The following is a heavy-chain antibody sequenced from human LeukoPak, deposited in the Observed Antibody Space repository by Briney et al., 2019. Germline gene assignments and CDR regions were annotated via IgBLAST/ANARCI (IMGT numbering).Heavy chain of an antibody. CDR2: ISSSSSYI. Sequence: PGGSLRLSCAASGFTFSSYSMNWVRQAPGKGLEWVSSISSSSSYIYYADSVKGRFTISRDNAKNSLYLQMNSLRAEDTAVYYCAREGYCSSTSCPLLYWGQGTLVTVSS. D-gene: IGHD2-2*01. CDR3: AREGYCSSTSCPLLY. J-gene: IGHJ4*02. CDR1: GFTFSSYS. V-gene: IGHV3-21*01.